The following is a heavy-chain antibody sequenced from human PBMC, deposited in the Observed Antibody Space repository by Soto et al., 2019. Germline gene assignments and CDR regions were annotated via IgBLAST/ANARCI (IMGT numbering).Heavy chain of an antibody. D-gene: IGHD3-3*01. V-gene: IGHV3-30-3*01. Sequence: QVLLVESGGGVVQPGRSLRLSCAASEFTFSTYPMHWVRQAPGKGLEWVAVISYDETNKYYADSVKGRFTISIDNSKNTLYLQMNSLRADDTAVYYCARGASDFWGGYPEIHYFDYWGQGTLVTVSS. CDR1: EFTFSTYP. J-gene: IGHJ4*02. CDR3: ARGASDFWGGYPEIHYFDY. CDR2: ISYDETNK.